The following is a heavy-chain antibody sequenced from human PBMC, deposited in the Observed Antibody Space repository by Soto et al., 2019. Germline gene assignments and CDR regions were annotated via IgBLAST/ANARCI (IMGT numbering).Heavy chain of an antibody. V-gene: IGHV1-46*01. CDR3: ARGNTPFSKAFHI. D-gene: IGHD1-1*01. CDR1: GGTFSSYA. CDR2: INPSGGST. Sequence: ASVKVSCKASGGTFSSYAISWVRQAPGQGLEWMGIINPSGGSTSYAQKFQGRVTMTRDTSTSTVYMELSSLRSEDTAVYYCARGNTPFSKAFHIWGQGTMVTVSS. J-gene: IGHJ3*02.